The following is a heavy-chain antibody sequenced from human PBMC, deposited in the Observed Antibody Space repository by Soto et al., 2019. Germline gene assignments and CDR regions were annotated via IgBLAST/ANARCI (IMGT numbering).Heavy chain of an antibody. CDR3: ATLRSWRVDY. D-gene: IGHD6-13*01. J-gene: IGHJ4*02. CDR1: GIIYKNYC. V-gene: IGHV3-11*01. CDR2: ISSSGATV. Sequence: GGSLRRPWAAAGIIYKNYCMSWTRKAPGKGLEWISYISSSGATVYYEDSVKSRFTISRNNASNSLYLQMNSLRAEHTAVYYCATLRSWRVDYWGQGTMVTVSS.